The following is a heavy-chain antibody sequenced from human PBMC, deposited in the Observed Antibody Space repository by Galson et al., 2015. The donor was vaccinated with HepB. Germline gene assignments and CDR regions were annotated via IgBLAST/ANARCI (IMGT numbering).Heavy chain of an antibody. V-gene: IGHV1-2*02. CDR2: INPHSGVT. CDR1: GYSFTDFY. D-gene: IGHD3-3*01. Sequence: QSGAEVKKPGESLKISCKASGYSFTDFYMHWVRQVPGQGLEWMGWINPHSGVTNFAAKFQGRVTMTRDTSISTAYMELSRLRSDDTAVYYCARVRVVSPDYYYYGMDVWGQGTPVPVSS. J-gene: IGHJ6*02. CDR3: ARVRVVSPDYYYYGMDV.